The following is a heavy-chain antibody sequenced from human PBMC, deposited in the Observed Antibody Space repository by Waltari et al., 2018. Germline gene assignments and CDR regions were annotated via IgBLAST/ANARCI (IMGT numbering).Heavy chain of an antibody. CDR1: GYTFTRYY. CDR3: AVGGVRGYYGMDV. D-gene: IGHD3-10*01. CDR2: INPSGGST. J-gene: IGHJ6*02. V-gene: IGHV1-46*01. Sequence: QVQLVQSGAEVKKPGASVKVSCKASGYTFTRYYMHWVRQAPGQGLEWMGIINPSGGSTSDAQKFQGRVTMTRDTSTSTVYMELSSLRSEDTAVYYCAVGGVRGYYGMDVWGQGTTVTVSS.